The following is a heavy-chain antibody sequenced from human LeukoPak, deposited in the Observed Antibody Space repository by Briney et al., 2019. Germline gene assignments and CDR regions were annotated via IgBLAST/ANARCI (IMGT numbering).Heavy chain of an antibody. CDR3: AREGAAYDYIWGSYRYRFDY. J-gene: IGHJ4*02. D-gene: IGHD3-16*02. CDR1: GGSISSYY. CDR2: IYTSGST. V-gene: IGHV4-4*07. Sequence: SETLSLTCTVSGGSISSYYWRWIRQPAGKGLEWIGRIYTSGSTNYNPSLKSRVTMSVDTSKNQFSLKLSSVTAADTAVYYCAREGAAYDYIWGSYRYRFDYWGQGTLVTVSS.